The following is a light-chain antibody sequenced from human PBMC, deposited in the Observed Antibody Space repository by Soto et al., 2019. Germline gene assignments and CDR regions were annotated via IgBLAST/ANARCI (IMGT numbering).Light chain of an antibody. V-gene: IGKV1-5*03. CDR2: RAS. J-gene: IGKJ4*01. CDR3: QEYNSY. CDR1: QNIDNW. Sequence: QMTQSPHTLSASVGYRVTITCRASQNIDNWLAWYQHKPGKPPKLLIYRASSLETGVPSRFSGSGSGTEFSLTISNLQPDESATYYCQEYNSYFGGGTKVEIK.